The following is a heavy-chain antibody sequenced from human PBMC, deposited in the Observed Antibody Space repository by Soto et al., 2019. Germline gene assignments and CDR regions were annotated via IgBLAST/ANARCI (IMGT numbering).Heavy chain of an antibody. CDR2: ISGYNGDT. Sequence: ASVKVSCKTSGATFSSYAITWVRQAPGQGLEWMGWISGYNGDTNYAQNLQGRVTMTIDTSTSTAYMELRSLTSDDTAVYYCAKNGQPPYYYYGLDVWGQGTTVTVSS. D-gene: IGHD2-8*01. J-gene: IGHJ6*02. V-gene: IGHV1-18*01. CDR1: GATFSSYA. CDR3: AKNGQPPYYYYGLDV.